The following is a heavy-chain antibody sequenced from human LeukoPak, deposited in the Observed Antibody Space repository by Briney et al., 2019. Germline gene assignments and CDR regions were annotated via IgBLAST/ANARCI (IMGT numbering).Heavy chain of an antibody. D-gene: IGHD6-19*01. CDR3: ARGAVAGHFDY. CDR2: ISSSSSYT. J-gene: IGHJ4*02. CDR1: GFTFSDYY. Sequence: GSLRLSCAASGFTFSDYYMSWIRQAPGKRLEWVSYISSSSSYTNYADSVKGRFTISRDNAKNSLYLQMNSLRAEDTAVYYCARGAVAGHFDYWGQGTLVTVSS. V-gene: IGHV3-11*06.